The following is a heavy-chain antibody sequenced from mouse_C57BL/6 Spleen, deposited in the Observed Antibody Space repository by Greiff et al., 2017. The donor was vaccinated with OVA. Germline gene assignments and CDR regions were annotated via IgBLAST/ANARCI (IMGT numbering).Heavy chain of an antibody. CDR3: ARGYYFDY. V-gene: IGHV1-61*01. J-gene: IGHJ2*01. CDR2: IYPSDSET. Sequence: QLQQPGAELVRPGSSVKLSCKASGYTFTSYWMDWVKQRPGQGLEWIGNIYPSDSETHYNQKFKDKATLTVDKSSSTAYMQLSSLTSEDSAVYYCARGYYFDYWGQGTTLTVSS. CDR1: GYTFTSYW.